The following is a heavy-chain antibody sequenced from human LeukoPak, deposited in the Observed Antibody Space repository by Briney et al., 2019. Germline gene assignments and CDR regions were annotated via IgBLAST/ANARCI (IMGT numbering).Heavy chain of an antibody. CDR2: TNHSGST. CDR1: GGSFSGYY. V-gene: IGHV4-34*01. D-gene: IGHD7-27*01. J-gene: IGHJ4*02. CDR3: ARDRGEFDY. Sequence: PSETLSLTCAVYGGSFSGYYWSWIRQPPGKGLEWIGETNHSGSTNYNPSLKSRVTISVDTSKNQFSLKLSSVTAADTAVYYCARDRGEFDYWGQGTLVTVSS.